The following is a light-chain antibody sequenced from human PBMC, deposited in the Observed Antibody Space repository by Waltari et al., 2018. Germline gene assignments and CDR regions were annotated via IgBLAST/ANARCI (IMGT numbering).Light chain of an antibody. CDR3: SAWDSSLSAVV. Sequence: QAGLTQPPSVSKGLRQTATLTCTGNSNNVGNPRAAWLQQHQGHPPKLLSYRNNNRPSGISERFSASRSGNTASLTITGLQPEDEADYYCSAWDSSLSAVVFGGGTKLTVL. CDR1: SNNVGNPR. CDR2: RNN. V-gene: IGLV10-54*04. J-gene: IGLJ2*01.